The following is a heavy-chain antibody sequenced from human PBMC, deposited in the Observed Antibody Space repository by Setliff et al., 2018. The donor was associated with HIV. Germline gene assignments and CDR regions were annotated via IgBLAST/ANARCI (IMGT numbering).Heavy chain of an antibody. D-gene: IGHD6-19*01. CDR3: TTDPPSRCGWYYY. CDR1: GFTFSNAW. Sequence: GGSLRLSCAASGFTFSNAWMSWVRQAPGKGLEWVGRIKSKTDGGTTDYAAPVKGIFTISRDDSKNTLYLQMNSLKTEDTAVYYGTTDPPSRCGWYYYWGQGTLVTVSS. V-gene: IGHV3-15*01. J-gene: IGHJ4*02. CDR2: IKSKTDGGTT.